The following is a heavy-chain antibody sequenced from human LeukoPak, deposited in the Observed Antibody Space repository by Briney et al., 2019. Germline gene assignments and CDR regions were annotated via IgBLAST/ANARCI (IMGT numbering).Heavy chain of an antibody. Sequence: PSETLSLTCNVSGGSIVISSYYWGWVRQSPGKGLEWIGSMSYGGTSHYNPSLKSRVTMSVDTSKNTFSLKLSSVTAADTAVYYCAGRLRFLEWLLSDWFDPWGQGTLVTVSS. CDR3: AGRLRFLEWLLSDWFDP. J-gene: IGHJ5*02. D-gene: IGHD3-3*01. V-gene: IGHV4-39*01. CDR1: GGSIVISSYY. CDR2: MSYGGTS.